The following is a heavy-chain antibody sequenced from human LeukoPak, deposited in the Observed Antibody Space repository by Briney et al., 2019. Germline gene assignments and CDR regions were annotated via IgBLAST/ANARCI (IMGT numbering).Heavy chain of an antibody. V-gene: IGHV3-33*01. CDR2: IWYDGSNK. Sequence: GGSLRLSCAASGFTFSSYGMHWVRQAPGKGLEWVAVIWYDGSNKYYADSVKGRFTIPRDNSKNTLYLQTNSLRAEDTAVYYCARGDYYDSSGPFDYWGQGTLVTVSS. J-gene: IGHJ4*02. CDR3: ARGDYYDSSGPFDY. CDR1: GFTFSSYG. D-gene: IGHD3-22*01.